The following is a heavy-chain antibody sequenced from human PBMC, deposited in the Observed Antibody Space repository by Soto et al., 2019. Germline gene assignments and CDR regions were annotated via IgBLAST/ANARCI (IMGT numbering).Heavy chain of an antibody. CDR2: ISWNSNSM. Sequence: GGSLRLSCAASGFTFDYSAMHWVRQSPGKGLEWVSGISWNSNSMGYDDSVKGRFTISRDNAKNSLYLQMNSLRAEDTALYYCAKAPWRGHSYGYLDSWGQGTLVTVSS. CDR3: AKAPWRGHSYGYLDS. J-gene: IGHJ4*02. D-gene: IGHD5-18*01. CDR1: GFTFDYSA. V-gene: IGHV3-9*01.